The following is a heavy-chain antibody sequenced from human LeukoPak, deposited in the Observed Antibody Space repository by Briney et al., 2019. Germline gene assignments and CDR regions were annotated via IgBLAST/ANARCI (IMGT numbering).Heavy chain of an antibody. J-gene: IGHJ4*02. D-gene: IGHD3-22*01. CDR3: ARDPSSYDSSGSLDY. CDR2: ISAYNGNT. Sequence: ASVKVSCKASGYTXTSYGISWVRQAPGQGLEWMGWISAYNGNTNYAQKLQGRVTMTTDTSTSTAYMELRSLRSDDTAVYYCARDPSSYDSSGSLDYWGQGTLVTVSS. CDR1: GYTXTSYG. V-gene: IGHV1-18*01.